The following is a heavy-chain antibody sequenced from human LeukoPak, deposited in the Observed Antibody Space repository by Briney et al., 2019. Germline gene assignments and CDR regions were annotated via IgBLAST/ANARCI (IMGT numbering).Heavy chain of an antibody. J-gene: IGHJ4*02. CDR3: ARGPQKYYYDSSGYYHTDFDY. CDR2: INPNSGGT. V-gene: IGHV1-2*02. Sequence: ASVKVSCKASGYTFTGYYMHWVRQAPGQGLEWMGWINPNSGGTNHAQKFQGRVTMTRDTSISTACMELSRLRSDDTAVYYCARGPQKYYYDSSGYYHTDFDYWGQGTLVTVSS. CDR1: GYTFTGYY. D-gene: IGHD3-22*01.